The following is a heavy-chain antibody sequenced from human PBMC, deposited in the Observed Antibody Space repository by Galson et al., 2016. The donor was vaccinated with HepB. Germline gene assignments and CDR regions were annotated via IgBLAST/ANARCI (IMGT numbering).Heavy chain of an antibody. CDR3: ARDQWLRDFFGY. CDR1: GYPFTNYG. Sequence: SVKVSCKASGYPFTNYGIGWVRQAPGQGLEWVGWISANNGNTKYAQKFQGRVTMTTDTSTSTAYMELRSLRSDDTAVYYGARDQWLRDFFGYWGPGTLVTVSS. J-gene: IGHJ4*02. V-gene: IGHV1-18*04. D-gene: IGHD6-19*01. CDR2: ISANNGNT.